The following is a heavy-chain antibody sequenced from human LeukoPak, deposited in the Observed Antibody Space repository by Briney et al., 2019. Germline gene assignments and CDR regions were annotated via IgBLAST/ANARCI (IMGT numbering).Heavy chain of an antibody. Sequence: PSQTLSLTCTVSGGSITSGGYFWSWIRQHPGKGLEWIGYISYSGNTYYNPSLKSRLTISVDTSKNQFSLKLSSVTAADTAVYYCARSFGESYFDYWGQGILVTVSS. D-gene: IGHD3-10*01. CDR3: ARSFGESYFDY. V-gene: IGHV4-31*03. CDR2: ISYSGNT. CDR1: GGSITSGGYF. J-gene: IGHJ4*02.